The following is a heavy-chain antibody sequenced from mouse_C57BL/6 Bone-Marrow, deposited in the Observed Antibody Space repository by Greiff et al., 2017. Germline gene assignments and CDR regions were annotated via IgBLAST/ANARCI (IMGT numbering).Heavy chain of an antibody. Sequence: SGPELVKPGASVKMSCKASGYTFTDYNMHWVKQSHGKSLEWIGYINPNNGGTSYNQKFKGKATLTVNKSSSTAYMELRSLTSEDSAVYYCARGGWLLFDYWGKGTTLTVSS. J-gene: IGHJ2*01. CDR2: INPNNGGT. V-gene: IGHV1-22*01. CDR3: ARGGWLLFDY. D-gene: IGHD2-3*01. CDR1: GYTFTDYN.